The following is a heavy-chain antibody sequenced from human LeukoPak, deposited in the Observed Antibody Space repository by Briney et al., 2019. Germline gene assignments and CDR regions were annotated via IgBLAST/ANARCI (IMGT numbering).Heavy chain of an antibody. J-gene: IGHJ3*02. CDR1: GFTFSSYS. V-gene: IGHV3-48*01. Sequence: PGGSLRLSCAASGFTFSSYSMNWVRQAPGKGLEWVSYIDGHSGIIYYADSVQGRFTISRDNAKDSVFLQMNGLRVDDTAVYYCARTYDFGRGPPGDAFDNWGQGTLVTVPS. CDR2: IDGHSGII. CDR3: ARTYDFGRGPPGDAFDN. D-gene: IGHD3-3*01.